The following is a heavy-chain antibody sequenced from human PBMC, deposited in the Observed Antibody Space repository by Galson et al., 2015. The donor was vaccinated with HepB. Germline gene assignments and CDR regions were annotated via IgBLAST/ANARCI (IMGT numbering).Heavy chain of an antibody. CDR2: IRYDGSNK. J-gene: IGHJ4*02. CDR1: GFTFSSYG. D-gene: IGHD3-10*01. CDR3: AKDLSTERGGSGSYYD. V-gene: IGHV3-30*02. Sequence: SLRLSCAASGFTFSSYGMHWVRQAPGKGLEWVAFIRYDGSNKYYADSVKGRFTISRDNSKNTLYLQMNSLRAEDTAVYYCAKDLSTERGGSGSYYDWGQGTLVTVSS.